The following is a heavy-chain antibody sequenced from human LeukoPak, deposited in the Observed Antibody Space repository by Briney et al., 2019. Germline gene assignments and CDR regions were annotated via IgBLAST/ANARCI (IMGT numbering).Heavy chain of an antibody. Sequence: GGSLRLSCAASGFTLSSYAMHWVRQAPGKGLEWVAVISYDGSNKYYADSVKGRFTISRDNSKNTLYLQMNSLRAEDTAVYYCAGRLHKDYWGQGTLVTVSS. D-gene: IGHD4-11*01. CDR2: ISYDGSNK. CDR1: GFTLSSYA. J-gene: IGHJ4*02. V-gene: IGHV3-30-3*01. CDR3: AGRLHKDY.